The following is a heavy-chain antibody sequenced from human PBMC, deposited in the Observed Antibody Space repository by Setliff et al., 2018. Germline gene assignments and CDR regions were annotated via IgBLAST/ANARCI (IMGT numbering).Heavy chain of an antibody. Sequence: GGSLRLSCAASGFTFSSYAMSWVRQAPGKGLEWVASIKQDGSDKYYVDSVKGRFTISRDNANNSLFLQMNGLRAEDTGVYYCVRGTQYLPVGDLWGQGTLVTVSS. D-gene: IGHD1-7*01. CDR1: GFTFSSYA. V-gene: IGHV3-7*01. CDR2: IKQDGSDK. J-gene: IGHJ5*02. CDR3: VRGTQYLPVGDL.